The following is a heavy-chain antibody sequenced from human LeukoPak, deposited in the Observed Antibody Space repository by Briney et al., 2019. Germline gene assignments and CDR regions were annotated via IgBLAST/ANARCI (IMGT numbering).Heavy chain of an antibody. V-gene: IGHV1-8*03. J-gene: IGHJ4*02. CDR1: GYTFTSYD. D-gene: IGHD3-22*01. Sequence: GASVKVSCKASGYTFTSYDINWVRQATGQGLEWMGWMNPNSGNTGYAQKFQGRVTITRNTSISTAYMELSSLRSDDTAVYYCARGPHERSGYPDDWGQGTLVTVSS. CDR3: ARGPHERSGYPDD. CDR2: MNPNSGNT.